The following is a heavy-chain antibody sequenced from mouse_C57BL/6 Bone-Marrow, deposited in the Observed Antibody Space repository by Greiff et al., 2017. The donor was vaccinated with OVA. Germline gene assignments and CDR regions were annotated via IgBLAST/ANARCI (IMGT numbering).Heavy chain of an antibody. CDR3: TTVVEY. J-gene: IGHJ2*01. CDR1: GYTFTSYW. D-gene: IGHD1-1*01. CDR2: IDPSDSYT. V-gene: IGHV1-69*01. Sequence: VQLQQSGAELVMPGASVKLSCKASGYTFTSYWMHWVKQRPGQGLEWIGEIDPSDSYTNYNQKFKGKSTLTVDKSSSTAYMQLSSLTSEDSAVYYCTTVVEYWGQGTTLTVSS.